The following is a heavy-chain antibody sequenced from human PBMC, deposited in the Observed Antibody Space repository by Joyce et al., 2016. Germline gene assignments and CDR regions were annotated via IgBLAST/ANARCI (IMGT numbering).Heavy chain of an antibody. CDR1: GYTFGGYY. CDR2: INTHTGGT. Sequence: QVQLVQSGAEVKKPGASVKVSCKASGYTFGGYYMHWVRQAPGQGLEWMGCINTHTGGTNYAQNLQGRVTMTRDMSISTAYMELTSLRFDDTAVYYCARSGRGYIYGYFDYWGQGTLVTVSS. D-gene: IGHD5-18*01. J-gene: IGHJ4*02. V-gene: IGHV1-2*02. CDR3: ARSGRGYIYGYFDY.